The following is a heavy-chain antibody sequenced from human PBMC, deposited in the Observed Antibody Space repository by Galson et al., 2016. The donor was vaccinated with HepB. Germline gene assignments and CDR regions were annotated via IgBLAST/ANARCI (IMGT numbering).Heavy chain of an antibody. D-gene: IGHD1-1*01. CDR2: TYYRSKWYD. J-gene: IGHJ4*02. V-gene: IGHV6-1*01. CDR3: ARGASTVLPLARISDS. Sequence: CAISGDSVSSNSAAWNWIRQSPSRGLEWLGRTYYRSKWYDDYALSVKSRISINPDTSRNQFSLQLNSVTPEDTAVYYCARGASTVLPLARISDSWGQGTLVTVSS. CDR1: GDSVSSNSAA.